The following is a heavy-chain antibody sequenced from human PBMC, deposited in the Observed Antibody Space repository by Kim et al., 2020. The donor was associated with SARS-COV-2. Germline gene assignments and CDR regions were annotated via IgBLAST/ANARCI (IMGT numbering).Heavy chain of an antibody. CDR2: INHSGST. D-gene: IGHD2-2*01. J-gene: IGHJ4*02. Sequence: IRQPPGKGREWIGEINHSGSTNYNPSLKSRVPISVDTSKNQFSLKLSSVTAADTAVYYCARGSLGYCSSTSCYALRSFDYWGQGTLVTVS. V-gene: IGHV4-34*01. CDR3: ARGSLGYCSSTSCYALRSFDY.